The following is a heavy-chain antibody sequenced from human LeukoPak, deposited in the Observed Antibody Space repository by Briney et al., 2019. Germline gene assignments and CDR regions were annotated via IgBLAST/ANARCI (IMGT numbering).Heavy chain of an antibody. CDR3: ASPPYRTNGVCYRKNWFDP. J-gene: IGHJ5*02. Sequence: GGSLRLSCAASGFTFSSYAMHWVRQAPGKGLEWVAVISYDGSNKYYADSVKGRFTISRDNSKNTLYLQMNSLRAEDTAVYYCASPPYRTNGVCYRKNWFDPWGQGTLVTVSS. V-gene: IGHV3-30-3*01. CDR1: GFTFSSYA. CDR2: ISYDGSNK. D-gene: IGHD2-8*01.